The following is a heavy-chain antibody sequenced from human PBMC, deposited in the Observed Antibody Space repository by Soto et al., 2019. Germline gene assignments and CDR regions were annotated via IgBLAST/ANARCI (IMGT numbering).Heavy chain of an antibody. CDR1: GFTFSSYW. D-gene: IGHD4-4*01. V-gene: IGHV3-7*01. CDR3: ARLDYSNHGGGIYYYYYYMDV. Sequence: EVQLVESGGGLVQPGGSLRLSCAASGFTFSSYWMSWVRQAPGKGLEWVANIKQDGSEKYYVDSVKGRFTISRDNAKNSLYLQMNSLRAEDTAVYYCARLDYSNHGGGIYYYYYYMDVWGKGTTVTVSS. CDR2: IKQDGSEK. J-gene: IGHJ6*03.